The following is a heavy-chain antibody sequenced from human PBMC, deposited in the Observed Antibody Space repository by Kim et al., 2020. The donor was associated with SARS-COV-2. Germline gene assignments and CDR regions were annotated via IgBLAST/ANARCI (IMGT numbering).Heavy chain of an antibody. D-gene: IGHD2-2*01. CDR1: GFTFSSYA. V-gene: IGHV3-23*01. CDR2: ISGSGGST. Sequence: GGSLRLSCAASGFTFSSYAMSWVRQAPGKGLEWVSAISGSGGSTYYADSVKGRFTISRDNSKNTLYLQMNSLRAEDTAVYYCAKDFVGYCSSTSCYGGYYYYGMDVWGQGTTVTVSS. CDR3: AKDFVGYCSSTSCYGGYYYYGMDV. J-gene: IGHJ6*02.